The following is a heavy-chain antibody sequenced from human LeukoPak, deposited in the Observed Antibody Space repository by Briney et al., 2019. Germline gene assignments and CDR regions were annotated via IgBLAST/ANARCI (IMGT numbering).Heavy chain of an antibody. CDR2: INPNSGGT. V-gene: IGHV1-2*02. CDR3: AREGPYSSGPGVWDY. D-gene: IGHD6-19*01. J-gene: IGHJ4*02. Sequence: ASVKVSCKASGYTFTGYYMHWVRQAPGQGLEWMGWINPNSGGTNYAQKFQGRVTMTRDTSISTAYMELSRLRSEDTAVYYCAREGPYSSGPGVWDYWGQGTLVTVSS. CDR1: GYTFTGYY.